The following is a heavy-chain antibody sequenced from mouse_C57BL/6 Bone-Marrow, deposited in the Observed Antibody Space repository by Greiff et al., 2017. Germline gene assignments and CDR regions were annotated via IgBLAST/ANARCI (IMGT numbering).Heavy chain of an antibody. V-gene: IGHV5-17*01. CDR1: GFTFSDYG. D-gene: IGHD1-1*01. Sequence: VQLKESGGGLVKPGGSLKLSCAASGFTFSDYGMHWVRQAPEKGLEWVAYISSGSSTIYYADTVKGRFTISRDNAKNTLFLQMTSLRSEDTAMYYCARRSVYYGSSYWYFDVWGTGTTVTVSS. J-gene: IGHJ1*03. CDR2: ISSGSSTI. CDR3: ARRSVYYGSSYWYFDV.